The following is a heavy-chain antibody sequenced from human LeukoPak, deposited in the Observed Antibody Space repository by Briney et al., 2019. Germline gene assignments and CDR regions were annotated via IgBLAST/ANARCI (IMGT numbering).Heavy chain of an antibody. D-gene: IGHD3-10*01. CDR1: GVSFSGYY. CDR3: ARLLLWPLRGALPRYGMDV. CDR2: INHSGST. J-gene: IGHJ6*02. Sequence: SETLSLTCAVYGVSFSGYYWSWIRQPPGKGLEWIGEINHSGSTNYNPSLKSRVTISVDTSKNQFSLKLSSVTAADTAVYYCARLLLWPLRGALPRYGMDVWGQGTTVTVSS. V-gene: IGHV4-34*01.